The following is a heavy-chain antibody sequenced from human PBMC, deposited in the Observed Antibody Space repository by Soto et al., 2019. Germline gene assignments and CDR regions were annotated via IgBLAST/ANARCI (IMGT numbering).Heavy chain of an antibody. CDR1: GGSISSSSYY. CDR3: ARQRRLGIAAAGTRVGYYYYGMDV. D-gene: IGHD6-13*01. V-gene: IGHV4-39*01. Sequence: SETLSLTCTVPGGSISSSSYYWGWIRQPPGKGLEWIGSIYYSGSTYYNPSLKSRVTISVDTSKNQFSLKLSSVTAADTAVYYCARQRRLGIAAAGTRVGYYYYGMDVWGQGTKVTVSS. J-gene: IGHJ6*02. CDR2: IYYSGST.